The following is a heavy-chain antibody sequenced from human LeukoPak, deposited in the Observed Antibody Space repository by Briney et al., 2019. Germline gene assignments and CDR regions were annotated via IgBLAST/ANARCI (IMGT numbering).Heavy chain of an antibody. CDR3: ARRSEGYYCYYMDV. Sequence: SVKVSCKASGGTFSSYAISWVRQAPGQGLEWMGGIIPVFGTANYAQKFQGRVTITTDEPTSTAYMELSRLRSDDTAVYYCARRSEGYYCYYMDVWGKGTTVTVSS. CDR2: IIPVFGTA. V-gene: IGHV1-69*05. J-gene: IGHJ6*03. CDR1: GGTFSSYA.